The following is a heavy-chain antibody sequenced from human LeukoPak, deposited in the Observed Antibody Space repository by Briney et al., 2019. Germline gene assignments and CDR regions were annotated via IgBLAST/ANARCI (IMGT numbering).Heavy chain of an antibody. V-gene: IGHV3-53*01. CDR1: GFTVSNTY. CDR3: ARKDSGWYDY. D-gene: IGHD6-19*01. J-gene: IGHJ4*02. CDR2: IYSGGST. Sequence: GGSLRLSCAASGFTVSNTYMSWVRQAPGKGLEWVSLIYSGGSTYYADSVRGRFTISRDNSKNTAYLQMNSLRAEDTAMYYCARKDSGWYDYWGQGTLVTVSS.